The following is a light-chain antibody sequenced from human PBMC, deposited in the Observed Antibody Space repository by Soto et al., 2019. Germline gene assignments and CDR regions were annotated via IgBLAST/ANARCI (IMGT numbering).Light chain of an antibody. V-gene: IGKV1-5*03. CDR2: KAS. CDR3: QNYNSYSEA. J-gene: IGKJ1*01. Sequence: DIQMTQSPSSLSASGEDRVIITCRASQTISSWLAWYQQKPGKAPKLLIYKASTLKSGVPSRFSGSGSGTELTLTISRLQPDDFATYYCQNYNSYSEACGQGTKVDIK. CDR1: QTISSW.